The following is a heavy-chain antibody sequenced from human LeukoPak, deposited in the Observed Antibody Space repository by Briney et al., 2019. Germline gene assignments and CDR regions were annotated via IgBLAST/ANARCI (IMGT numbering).Heavy chain of an antibody. Sequence: PGGSLRLSCAASGFTFSDYYMSWIRQAPGKGLEWVSYISSSGSTIYYADSVKGRFTISRDNAKNSLYLQMNSLRAEDTAVYYCATKGPYDYVWGSYRDIDYWGQGTLVTVSS. CDR3: ATKGPYDYVWGSYRDIDY. D-gene: IGHD3-16*02. CDR2: ISSSGSTI. V-gene: IGHV3-11*01. CDR1: GFTFSDYY. J-gene: IGHJ4*02.